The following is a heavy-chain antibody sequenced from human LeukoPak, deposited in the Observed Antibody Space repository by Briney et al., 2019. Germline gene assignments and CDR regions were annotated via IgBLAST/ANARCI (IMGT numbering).Heavy chain of an antibody. CDR3: AKGTSMVRGDLFDY. D-gene: IGHD3-10*01. V-gene: IGHV3-30*02. J-gene: IGHJ4*02. Sequence: GGSLRLSCAASGFTFSSYGMHCVLQAPGKGLEWVAFIRYDGSNKYYADSVKGRFTISRDNSKNTLYLQMNSLRAEDTAVYYCAKGTSMVRGDLFDYWGQGTLVTVSS. CDR2: IRYDGSNK. CDR1: GFTFSSYG.